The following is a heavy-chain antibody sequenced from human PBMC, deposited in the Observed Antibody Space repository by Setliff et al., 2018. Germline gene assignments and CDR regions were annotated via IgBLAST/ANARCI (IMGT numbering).Heavy chain of an antibody. CDR2: IFTSSSP. Sequence: PSETLSLTCRVSGGSVSTFYWTWIRQPPGKGQEWIGYIFTSSSPYYEPSLESRVTMSIDTSKNQISLQLRSLTAADTAVYYCVRVLYDYSFESWGQGTLVTVSS. V-gene: IGHV4-4*09. CDR1: GGSVSTFY. J-gene: IGHJ4*02. D-gene: IGHD4-4*01. CDR3: VRVLYDYSFES.